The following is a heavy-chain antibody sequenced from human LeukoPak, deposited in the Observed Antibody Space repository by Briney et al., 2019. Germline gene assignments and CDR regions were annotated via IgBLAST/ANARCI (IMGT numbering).Heavy chain of an antibody. CDR1: GLTFSSYW. V-gene: IGHV3-30-3*01. D-gene: IGHD3-16*01. Sequence: PGGSLRLSCAASGLTFSSYWMHWVRQAPGKGLEWVAVISYDGSNKYYADSVKGRFTISRDNSKNTLYLQMNSLRAEDTAVYYCARDSGYDYVYYDYWGQGTLVTVSS. J-gene: IGHJ4*02. CDR3: ARDSGYDYVYYDY. CDR2: ISYDGSNK.